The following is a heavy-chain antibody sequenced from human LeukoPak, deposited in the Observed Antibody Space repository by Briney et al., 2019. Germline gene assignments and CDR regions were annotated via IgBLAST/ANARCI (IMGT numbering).Heavy chain of an antibody. CDR1: GSIFNNYA. V-gene: IGHV3-9*01. CDR3: AKDNRRHYASGPNPDSLH. D-gene: IGHD2-2*01. J-gene: IGHJ4*02. CDR2: ISWNSGSI. Sequence: GGSLRLSCAGSGSIFNNYAMHWVRQPPGKGLEWVSGISWNSGSIDYADSVKGRFTISRDNAKNSLYLQMNSLRVEDTAFYYCAKDNRRHYASGPNPDSLHWGQGALVTVSS.